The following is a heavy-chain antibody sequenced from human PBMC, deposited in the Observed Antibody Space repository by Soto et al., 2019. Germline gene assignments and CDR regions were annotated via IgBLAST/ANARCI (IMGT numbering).Heavy chain of an antibody. D-gene: IGHD2-8*02. CDR2: MNQHGSDI. Sequence: EVQLVESGGDLVQPGGSLRLSCAASGFTFSSYWMAWVRQSPGKGLEWVASMNQHGSDIQYVDSVRGRFTISRDNARNVLYLQMNNPGVEDTAIYYGAADTYCPATCYRGHGNWGQGTLVTVSS. J-gene: IGHJ4*02. CDR3: AADTYCPATCYRGHGN. CDR1: GFTFSSYW. V-gene: IGHV3-7*03.